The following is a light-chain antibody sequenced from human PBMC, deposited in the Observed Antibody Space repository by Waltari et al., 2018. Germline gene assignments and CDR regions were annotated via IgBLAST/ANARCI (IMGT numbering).Light chain of an antibody. CDR2: SAS. CDR3: QQSYSTPYT. Sequence: DIQMTQSPSSLSASLGDRVTITCRASHSISINLNWYQLNPGKAPKLLIYSASSLQSGVPSRFSGSGSETDFTLTISSLQPEDFATDYCQQSYSTPYTFGQGTKLEIK. CDR1: HSISIN. V-gene: IGKV1-39*01. J-gene: IGKJ2*01.